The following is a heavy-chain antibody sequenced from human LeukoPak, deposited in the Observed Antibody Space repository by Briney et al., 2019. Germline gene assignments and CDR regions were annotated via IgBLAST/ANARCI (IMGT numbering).Heavy chain of an antibody. CDR2: ISGSGGST. Sequence: GGSLRLSCAASGFTFSSYAMSWVRQAPGKGLEWVSAISGSGGSTYYADSVKGRFTISRDNSKNSLYLQMNSLRAEDTAVYYCARDFGERTFDYWGQGTLVTVSS. V-gene: IGHV3-23*01. CDR1: GFTFSSYA. CDR3: ARDFGERTFDY. D-gene: IGHD3-10*01. J-gene: IGHJ4*02.